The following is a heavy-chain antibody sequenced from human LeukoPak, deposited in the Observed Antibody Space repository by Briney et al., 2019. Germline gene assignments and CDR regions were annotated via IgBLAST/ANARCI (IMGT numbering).Heavy chain of an antibody. V-gene: IGHV1-46*01. Sequence: ASVKFSCKASGYTFTSYYMHWVRQAPGQGLEWMGILNPSGGSTSYAQKFQGRVTMTRDTSTSTVYMELSSLRSEDTAVYYCARANGERSSNYYYYYGMDVWGQGTTVTVSS. CDR1: GYTFTSYY. J-gene: IGHJ6*02. CDR3: ARANGERSSNYYYYYGMDV. CDR2: LNPSGGST. D-gene: IGHD1-1*01.